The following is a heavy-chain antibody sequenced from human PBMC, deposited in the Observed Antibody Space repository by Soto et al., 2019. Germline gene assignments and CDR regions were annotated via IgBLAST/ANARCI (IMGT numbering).Heavy chain of an antibody. Sequence: QVQLQLSGPGLMKPSQTLSLTCAISGDSVSSNSAGWNWVRQTPSRGLEWLGRTYYKSKWFNNYAVSVKSRITIHPDTSQIQFSLQLDSVTPEDTAVYYCARGSWDDVSGHYYMDVWGKGTTVTVSS. CDR3: ARGSWDDVSGHYYMDV. J-gene: IGHJ6*03. CDR2: TYYKSKWFN. D-gene: IGHD5-12*01. CDR1: GDSVSSNSAG. V-gene: IGHV6-1*01.